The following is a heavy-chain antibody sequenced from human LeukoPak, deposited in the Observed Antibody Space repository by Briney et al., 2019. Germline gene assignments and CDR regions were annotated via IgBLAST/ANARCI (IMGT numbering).Heavy chain of an antibody. CDR3: ARGPGGVTTVLDY. J-gene: IGHJ4*02. CDR2: INHSGST. D-gene: IGHD4-17*01. V-gene: IGHV4-34*01. Sequence: WGRHMPGKRLVERGGEINHSGSTNYNPSLKSRVTISVDTPKSQSSLKLSSVTAADTAVYYCARGPGGVTTVLDYWGQGTLVTVSS.